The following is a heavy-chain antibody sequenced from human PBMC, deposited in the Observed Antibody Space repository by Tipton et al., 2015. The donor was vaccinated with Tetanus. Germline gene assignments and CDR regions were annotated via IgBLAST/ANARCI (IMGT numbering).Heavy chain of an antibody. J-gene: IGHJ4*02. D-gene: IGHD1-26*01. CDR1: GGSISSGGYY. V-gene: IGHV4-31*03. CDR3: AKDQARGARGWNYFDY. CDR2: IYNSGST. Sequence: LVKPSQTLSLTCTVSGGSISSGGYYWSWIRQHPGEGLEWIGDIYNSGSTYYNPSLKSRVTISVDTSKNQFSLKLNSVTAADTAVYYCAKDQARGARGWNYFDYWGQGSLVTVSS.